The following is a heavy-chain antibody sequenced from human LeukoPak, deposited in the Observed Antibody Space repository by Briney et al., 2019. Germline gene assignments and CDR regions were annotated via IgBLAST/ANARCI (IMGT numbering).Heavy chain of an antibody. CDR2: IKSKTDGGTT. D-gene: IGHD5-24*01. Sequence: KPWGSLRLSCAASGFTFSNAWMSWVRQAPGKGLESGGRIKSKTDGGTTDYAAPVKGRFTISRDDSKNTLYLQMNSLKTDDTAVYYCTTEGDGYNSFYFDYWGQGTLVTVSS. CDR1: GFTFSNAW. CDR3: TTEGDGYNSFYFDY. V-gene: IGHV3-15*01. J-gene: IGHJ4*02.